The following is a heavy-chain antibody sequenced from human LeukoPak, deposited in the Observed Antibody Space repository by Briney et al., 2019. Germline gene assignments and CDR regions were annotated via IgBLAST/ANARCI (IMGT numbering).Heavy chain of an antibody. CDR3: ATGSNGDYYDSSGYHHLY. CDR2: FDPEDGET. Sequence: ASVTVSCKVSGYTLTELSMHWVRQAPGKGLEWMGGFDPEDGETIYAQKFQGRVTMTEDTSTDTAYMELSSLRSEDTAVYYCATGSNGDYYDSSGYHHLYWGQGTLVTVSS. D-gene: IGHD3-22*01. J-gene: IGHJ4*02. V-gene: IGHV1-24*01. CDR1: GYTLTELS.